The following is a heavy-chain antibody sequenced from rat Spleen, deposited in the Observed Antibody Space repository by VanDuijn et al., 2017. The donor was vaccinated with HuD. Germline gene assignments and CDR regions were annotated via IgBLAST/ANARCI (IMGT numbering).Heavy chain of an antibody. CDR3: ARQRRAYYGYTPTVLGWYFDF. CDR2: ISTGGGNT. V-gene: IGHV5S14*01. J-gene: IGHJ1*01. Sequence: EVQLVESGGGLVQPGRSLKLSCAASGFTFSNYGMAWVRQTPTKGLEWVASISTGGGNTYYRDSVKGRFTISRDNAKNTQYLQMDSLRSEDTATYYCARQRRAYYGYTPTVLGWYFDFLGPGTMVTVSS. D-gene: IGHD1-9*01. CDR1: GFTFSNYG.